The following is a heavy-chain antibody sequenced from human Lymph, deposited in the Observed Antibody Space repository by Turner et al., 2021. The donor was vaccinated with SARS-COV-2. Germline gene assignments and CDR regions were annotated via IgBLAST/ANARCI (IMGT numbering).Heavy chain of an antibody. CDR3: AKDPGYCSGGSCYSRTYFDF. V-gene: IGHV3-43*02. J-gene: IGHJ4*02. CDR2: ISGDGGGT. D-gene: IGHD2-15*01. Sequence: EVQLVESGGGVVQPGGSLRLSGAASGFTFDDYAMHWVRQAPGKGLEWVSLISGDGGGTYYADSVKGRFTISRDNSKNSLSLQMNSLRAEDTALYYCAKDPGYCSGGSCYSRTYFDFWGQGTLVTVSA. CDR1: GFTFDDYA.